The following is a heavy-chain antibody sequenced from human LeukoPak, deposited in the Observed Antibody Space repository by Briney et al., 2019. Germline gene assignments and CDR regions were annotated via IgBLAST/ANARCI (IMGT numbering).Heavy chain of an antibody. J-gene: IGHJ4*02. CDR3: ARVGSGLNLYYFDY. CDR2: IYYSGST. Sequence: SETLSLTCTVSGGSISSSSYYWGWIRQPPGKGLEWIGSIYYSGSTYYNPSLKSRVTISLDTSKNQFSLKLSSVTAADTAVYYCARVGSGLNLYYFDYWGQGILVTVSS. V-gene: IGHV4-39*07. CDR1: GGSISSSSYY. D-gene: IGHD3-3*01.